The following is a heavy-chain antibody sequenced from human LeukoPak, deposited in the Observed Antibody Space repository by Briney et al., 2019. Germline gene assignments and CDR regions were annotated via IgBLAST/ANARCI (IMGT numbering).Heavy chain of an antibody. V-gene: IGHV3-74*01. CDR3: ARDQDGYNAFDY. Sequence: GGSLRLSCAASEFTFSSYWMLWVRQPPGKGLMWVSLINSDGSSTRYADSVKGRFTISRDNAKNTLYLQMSSLRAEDTAVYYCARDQDGYNAFDYWGQGTLVTVSS. CDR1: EFTFSSYW. CDR2: INSDGSST. D-gene: IGHD5-24*01. J-gene: IGHJ4*02.